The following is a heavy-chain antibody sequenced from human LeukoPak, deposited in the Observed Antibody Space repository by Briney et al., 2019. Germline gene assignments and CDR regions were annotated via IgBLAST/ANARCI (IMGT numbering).Heavy chain of an antibody. CDR1: GGSISTGSYC. J-gene: IGHJ6*03. CDR3: ARHPHYYYDRGFYYYYYMDV. CDR2: FCFSGST. Sequence: SQTLSLTCTVSGGSISTGSYCWSWIRQPAGKGLECIRRFCFSGSTKYNPSLRSRVSMSLDTSTKQFSLKLSSVTAADTAVYYCARHPHYYYDRGFYYYYYMDVWGKGTTVTISS. D-gene: IGHD3-22*01. V-gene: IGHV4-61*02.